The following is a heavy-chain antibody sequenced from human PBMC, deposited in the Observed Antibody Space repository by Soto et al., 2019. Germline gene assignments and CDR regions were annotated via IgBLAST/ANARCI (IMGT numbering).Heavy chain of an antibody. V-gene: IGHV4-30-4*01. CDR3: ARVVAARYYFDY. CDR2: IYYSGST. J-gene: IGHJ4*02. CDR1: GGSISSGDYY. Sequence: NPSETLSLTCTVSGGSISSGDYYWSWIRQPPGKGLEWIGYIYYSGSTYYNPSLKSRVTISVDTSKNQFSLKLSSVTAADTAVYYCARVVAARYYFDYWGQGTLVTVSS. D-gene: IGHD2-2*01.